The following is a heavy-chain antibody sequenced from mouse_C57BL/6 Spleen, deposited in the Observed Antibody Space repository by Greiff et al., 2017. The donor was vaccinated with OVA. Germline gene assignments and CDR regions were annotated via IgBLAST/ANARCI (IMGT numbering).Heavy chain of an antibody. CDR1: GYAFTNYL. CDR2: INPGSGGT. CDR3: AREGRDAEYYARDD. D-gene: IGHD3-3*01. Sequence: QVQLQQSGAELVRPGTSVKVSCKASGYAFTNYLIAWVKQRPGQGLEWIGVINPGSGGTNYNEKFKGKATLTADKSSSTAYMQLSSLTSEDSAVYFCAREGRDAEYYARDDWGQGTSVTVAS. J-gene: IGHJ4*01. V-gene: IGHV1-54*01.